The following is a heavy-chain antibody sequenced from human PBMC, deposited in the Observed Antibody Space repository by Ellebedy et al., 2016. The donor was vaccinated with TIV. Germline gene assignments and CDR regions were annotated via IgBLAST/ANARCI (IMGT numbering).Heavy chain of an antibody. CDR2: ISYDGSNK. CDR1: EFTFSNYA. V-gene: IGHV3-30-3*01. D-gene: IGHD2-15*01. Sequence: GESLKISCAASEFTFSNYAMHWVRQAPGKGLEWVAVISYDGSNKYYADSVKGRFTMSRDNSKNTLYLQMNSLRAEDTAVYYCAGDDCSGGSCYPRENYYYYYGMDVWGQGTTVTVSS. CDR3: AGDDCSGGSCYPRENYYYYYGMDV. J-gene: IGHJ6*02.